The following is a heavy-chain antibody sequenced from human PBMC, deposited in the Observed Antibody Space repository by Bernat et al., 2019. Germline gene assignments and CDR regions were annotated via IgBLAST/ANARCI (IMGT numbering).Heavy chain of an antibody. V-gene: IGHV3-23*01. CDR2: ITGGGGAT. J-gene: IGHJ4*02. Sequence: EVQLLESGGGLVQPGGSLRLSCAGSGFTFNKYAMSWVRQAPGKGLEWVSAITGGGGATYYADSVKGRFTISRDNSKNTVYLQLSSLRAEDTAVYYCAKTYSGYDLVGGLFDSWGQGTLVTVSS. CDR3: AKTYSGYDLVGGLFDS. D-gene: IGHD5-12*01. CDR1: GFTFNKYA.